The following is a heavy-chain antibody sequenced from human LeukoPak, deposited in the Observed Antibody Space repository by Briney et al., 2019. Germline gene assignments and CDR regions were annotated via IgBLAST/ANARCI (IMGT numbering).Heavy chain of an antibody. D-gene: IGHD4-23*01. CDR1: GGSISSGDYY. Sequence: SQTLSLTCTVSGGSISSGDYYWSWIRQPPGKGLEWIGYIYYSGSTYYNPSLKSRVTISVDTSKNQFSLKLSSVTAADTAVYYCASGTTVVTPYYFDYWGQGTLVTVSS. CDR2: IYYSGST. CDR3: ASGTTVVTPYYFDY. V-gene: IGHV4-30-4*01. J-gene: IGHJ4*02.